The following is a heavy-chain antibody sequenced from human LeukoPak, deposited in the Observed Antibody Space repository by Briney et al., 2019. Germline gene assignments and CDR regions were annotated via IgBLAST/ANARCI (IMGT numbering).Heavy chain of an antibody. CDR2: INSDGSST. J-gene: IGHJ4*02. CDR1: GFTFSSYW. CDR3: ARAGIDYGDYWTRFDH. V-gene: IGHV3-74*01. D-gene: IGHD4-17*01. Sequence: GGSLRLSCAASGFTFSSYWMHWVRQAPGKGLVWVSRINSDGSSTTYADSVKGRFTISRDNAKNTLYLQMNSLRVEDTAVYYCARAGIDYGDYWTRFDHWGQGTLVTVSS.